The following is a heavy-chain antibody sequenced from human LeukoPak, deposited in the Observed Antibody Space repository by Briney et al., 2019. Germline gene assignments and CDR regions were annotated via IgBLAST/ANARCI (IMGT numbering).Heavy chain of an antibody. CDR2: ISYDGSNK. J-gene: IGHJ6*02. D-gene: IGHD3-10*01. V-gene: IGHV3-30-3*01. CDR3: ARDKDSGLYYYYGMDV. CDR1: GFTFSSYW. Sequence: GGSLRLSCAASGFTFSSYWMNWARQAPGKGLEWVAVISYDGSNKYYADSVKGRFTISRDNSKNTLYLQMNSLRAEDTAVYYCARDKDSGLYYYYGMDVWGQGTTVTVSS.